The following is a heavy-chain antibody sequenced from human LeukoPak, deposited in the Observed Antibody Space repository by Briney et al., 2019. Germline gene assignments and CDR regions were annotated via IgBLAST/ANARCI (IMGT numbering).Heavy chain of an antibody. Sequence: GGSLRLSCAASGFTFSSYSMNWVRQAPGKGLEWVSSISSSSSYIYYADSVKGRFTISRDNAKNSLYLQMNSLRAEDTAVYYCAREYRVSPNWFDPWGQGTLVTVSS. V-gene: IGHV3-21*01. CDR3: AREYRVSPNWFDP. CDR1: GFTFSSYS. D-gene: IGHD2/OR15-2a*01. J-gene: IGHJ5*02. CDR2: ISSSSSYI.